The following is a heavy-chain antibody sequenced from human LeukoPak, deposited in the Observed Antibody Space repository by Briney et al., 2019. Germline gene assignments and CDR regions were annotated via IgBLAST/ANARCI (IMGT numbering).Heavy chain of an antibody. V-gene: IGHV1-2*02. CDR3: ARDRPEYYYDSSGYMVHYFDY. J-gene: IGHJ4*02. CDR1: GYTFTGYY. D-gene: IGHD3-22*01. CDR2: INPNSGGT. Sequence: GASVKVSCKASGYTFTGYYMHWVRQAPGQGLEWMGWINPNSGGTNYAQKFQGRVTMTRDTSISTAYMELSRLRSDDTAGYYCARDRPEYYYDSSGYMVHYFDYWGQGTLVTVSS.